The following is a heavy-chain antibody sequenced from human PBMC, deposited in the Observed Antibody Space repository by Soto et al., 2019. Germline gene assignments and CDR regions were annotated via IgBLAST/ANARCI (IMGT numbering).Heavy chain of an antibody. V-gene: IGHV4-39*01. D-gene: IGHD3-16*01. CDR3: TTSKTGQFESDTTFFDY. CDR1: GGSISRSACW. Sequence: QLQLQESGPGLVQPSETLSLTCTVSGGSISRSACWWHWIRQPPGKGLEWIGNIKYSGDTYYSPSLSSRDTLAAATSDRQFSLRLNDVTVADTAVYFCTTSKTGQFESDTTFFDYWGQGILVTVSS. CDR2: IKYSGDT. J-gene: IGHJ4*02.